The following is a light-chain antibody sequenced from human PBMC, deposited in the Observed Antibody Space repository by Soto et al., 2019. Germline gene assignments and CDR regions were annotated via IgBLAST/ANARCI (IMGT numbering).Light chain of an antibody. Sequence: TQSPGTLSLSPGPRATLSCRACESISRDYLAWYQQKPGKAPKLLIYAASSLQSWVPSRFSGSGSGTEFTLTISSLQPDDFATYYCQHYNSYSEAFGQGTRWIS. J-gene: IGKJ1*01. CDR2: AAS. CDR1: ESISRDY. CDR3: QHYNSYSEA. V-gene: IGKV1-5*01.